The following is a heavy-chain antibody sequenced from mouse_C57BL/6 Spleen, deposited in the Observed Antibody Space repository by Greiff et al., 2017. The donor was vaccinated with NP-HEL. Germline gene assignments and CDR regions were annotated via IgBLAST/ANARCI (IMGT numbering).Heavy chain of an antibody. CDR1: GYTFTSYW. CDR3: ARYGNGTTPYFDY. D-gene: IGHD2-1*01. V-gene: IGHV1-69*01. J-gene: IGHJ2*01. Sequence: QVQLKQPGAELVMPGASVKLSCKASGYTFTSYWMHWVKQRPGQGLEWIGEIDPSDSYTNYNQKFKGKSTLTVDKSSSTAYMQLSSLTSEDSAVYYCARYGNGTTPYFDYWGQGTTLTVSS. CDR2: IDPSDSYT.